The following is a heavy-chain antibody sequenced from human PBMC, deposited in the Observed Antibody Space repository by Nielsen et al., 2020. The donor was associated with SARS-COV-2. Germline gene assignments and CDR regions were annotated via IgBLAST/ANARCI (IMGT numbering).Heavy chain of an antibody. CDR3: ARAPSDYYGMDV. V-gene: IGHV1-46*04. D-gene: IGHD3-3*01. CDR1: GYVFTSYW. CDR2: IDPSGGST. J-gene: IGHJ6*02. Sequence: ASVKVSCKASGYVFTSYWIHWVRQAPGQGLEWMGIIDPSGGSTRYAQRLQGRVAITRDTSTRTVYIDLTSLRSEDMAVYYCARAPSDYYGMDVWGQGTTVTVSS.